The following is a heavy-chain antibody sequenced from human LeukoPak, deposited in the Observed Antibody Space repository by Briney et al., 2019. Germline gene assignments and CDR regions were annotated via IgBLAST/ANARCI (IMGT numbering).Heavy chain of an antibody. Sequence: ASVKVSCKASGGTFSSYAISWVRQAPGQGLEWMGRIIPILGIANYAQKFQGRVTITADKSTSTAYMELSSLRSEDTAVYYCAGEHSGSYYFDYWGQGTLVTVSS. D-gene: IGHD1-26*01. V-gene: IGHV1-69*04. CDR1: GGTFSSYA. J-gene: IGHJ4*02. CDR2: IIPILGIA. CDR3: AGEHSGSYYFDY.